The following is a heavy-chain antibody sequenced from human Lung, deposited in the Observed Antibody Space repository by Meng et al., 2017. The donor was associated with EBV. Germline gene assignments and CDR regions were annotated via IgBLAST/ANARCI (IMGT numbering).Heavy chain of an antibody. Sequence: EVQLVESGGGLVKPGGSLRLSCAASGFTFSSYSMNWVRQAPGKGLEWVSSISSSSSYIYYADSVKGRFTISRDNAKNSLYLQMNSLRAEDTAVYYCARGRWLQIWEYFDYWGQGTLVTVSS. CDR1: GFTFSSYS. V-gene: IGHV3-21*01. CDR2: ISSSSSYI. CDR3: ARGRWLQIWEYFDY. D-gene: IGHD5-24*01. J-gene: IGHJ4*02.